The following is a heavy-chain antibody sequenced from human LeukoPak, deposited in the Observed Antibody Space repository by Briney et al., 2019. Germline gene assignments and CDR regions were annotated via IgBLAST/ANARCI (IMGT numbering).Heavy chain of an antibody. J-gene: IGHJ4*02. D-gene: IGHD3-22*01. V-gene: IGHV4-59*01. Sequence: SETLSLTCTVSGGSISSYYWSWIRQPPGKGLEWIGYIYYSGRTNYNPSLKSRVTISVDTSKNQFSLKLSSVTAADTAVYYCARVDDSSGTLFDYWGQGTLVTVSS. CDR3: ARVDDSSGTLFDY. CDR1: GGSISSYY. CDR2: IYYSGRT.